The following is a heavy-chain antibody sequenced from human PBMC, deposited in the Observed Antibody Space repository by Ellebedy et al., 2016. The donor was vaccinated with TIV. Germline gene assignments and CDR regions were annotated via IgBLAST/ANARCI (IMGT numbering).Heavy chain of an antibody. Sequence: SETLSLTXTIYGGSFNSYYGNWIRQSPGKGLEWIAEINHRGSTNYNPSLKSRVTISLDTSKNQFSLKLTSVTAADTAMYYCTRGLTIRPLDSWGQGTLVTVSS. V-gene: IGHV4-34*01. CDR2: INHRGST. J-gene: IGHJ4*02. CDR3: TRGLTIRPLDS. CDR1: GGSFNSYY. D-gene: IGHD3-3*01.